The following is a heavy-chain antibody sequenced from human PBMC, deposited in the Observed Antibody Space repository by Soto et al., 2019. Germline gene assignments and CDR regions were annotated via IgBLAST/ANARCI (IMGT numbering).Heavy chain of an antibody. CDR2: MNPNRGNT. Sequence: QVQLVQSGAEVKKPGASVKVSCKASGYTFTSYDINWVRQATGQGLEWMGWMNPNRGNTGYAQKFQGRVTMTRNTSISTAYMELSSLRSEDTAVYYCARGSRSSGYYGSGFDPWGQGTLVTVSS. CDR3: ARGSRSSGYYGSGFDP. V-gene: IGHV1-8*01. D-gene: IGHD3-22*01. CDR1: GYTFTSYD. J-gene: IGHJ5*02.